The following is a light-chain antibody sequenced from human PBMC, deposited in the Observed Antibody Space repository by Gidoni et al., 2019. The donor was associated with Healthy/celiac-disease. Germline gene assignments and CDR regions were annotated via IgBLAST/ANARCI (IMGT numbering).Light chain of an antibody. CDR1: QDISNY. CDR2: DAS. J-gene: IGKJ5*01. CDR3: QQYDNIPPIT. Sequence: DFQMTQSPSSLSASVGDRVTITCQASQDISNYLNWYQQKQGKAPNHLIYDASNLDTAAHSMFSGSGSGTDFTFTISSMQPEDIATYYCQQYDNIPPITFGQGTRLEIK. V-gene: IGKV1-33*01.